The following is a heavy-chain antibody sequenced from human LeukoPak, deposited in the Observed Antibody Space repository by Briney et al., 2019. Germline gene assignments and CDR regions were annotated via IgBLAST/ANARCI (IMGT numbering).Heavy chain of an antibody. CDR2: ISNSGSTI. V-gene: IGHV3-48*03. D-gene: IGHD3-22*01. CDR1: GFIFSSYE. CDR3: AREYPGHYYDSSGYYTNDAFDI. J-gene: IGHJ3*02. Sequence: GGSLRLSCAASGFIFSSYEMSWVRHVPGKGLEWISYISNSGSTIYYADSVKGRFTISRDNARNSLYLQMSSLRAEDTAVYYCAREYPGHYYDSSGYYTNDAFDIWGLGTMVTVSS.